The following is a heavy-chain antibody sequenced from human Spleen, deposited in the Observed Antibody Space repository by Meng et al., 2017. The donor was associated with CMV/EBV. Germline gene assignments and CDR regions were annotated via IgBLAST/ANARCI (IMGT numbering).Heavy chain of an antibody. D-gene: IGHD6-6*01. J-gene: IGHJ5*02. CDR2: ISYDGSNK. Sequence: QVQLVESGGGLVQPGRSLRLSCAASGFTFSSYAMHWVRQAPGKGLEWVAVISYDGSNKYYADSVKGRFTISRDNSKNTLYLQMNSLRAEDTAVYYCARDGGSSVSWGQGTLVTVSS. CDR1: GFTFSSYA. CDR3: ARDGGSSVS. V-gene: IGHV3-30-3*01.